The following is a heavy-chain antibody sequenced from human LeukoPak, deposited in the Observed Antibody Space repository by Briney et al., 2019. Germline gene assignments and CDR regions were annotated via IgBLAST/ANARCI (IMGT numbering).Heavy chain of an antibody. D-gene: IGHD2-2*02. J-gene: IGHJ6*03. CDR2: IIPIFGTA. Sequence: SVKVSCKASGGTFSSYAISWVRQAPGQGLEWMGGIIPIFGTANYAQKFRGRVTITADESTSTAYMELSSLRSEDTAVYYCARAESETGYQLLYGRRGYYYYYMDVWGKGTTVTVSS. CDR1: GGTFSSYA. CDR3: ARAESETGYQLLYGRRGYYYYYMDV. V-gene: IGHV1-69*13.